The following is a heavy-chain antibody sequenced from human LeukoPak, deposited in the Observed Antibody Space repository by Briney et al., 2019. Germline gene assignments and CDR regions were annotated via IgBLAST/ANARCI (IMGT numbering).Heavy chain of an antibody. CDR3: AKDACSSPSCSFDY. D-gene: IGHD2-2*01. CDR1: GFTFSYYA. J-gene: IGHJ4*02. V-gene: IGHV3-9*01. CDR2: ITWNSGSI. Sequence: GGSLRLSCAASGFTFSYYAMHWVRQAPGKGLEWVSGITWNSGSIGYADSVKGRFTISRDNAKNSLYLQMNSLRAEDTALYYCAKDACSSPSCSFDYWGQGTLVTVSS.